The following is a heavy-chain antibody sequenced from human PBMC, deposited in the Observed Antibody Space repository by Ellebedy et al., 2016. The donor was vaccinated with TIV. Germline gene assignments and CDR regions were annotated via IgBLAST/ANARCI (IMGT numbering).Heavy chain of an antibody. CDR3: ATSPRPGVTAPGCYFDY. J-gene: IGHJ4*02. D-gene: IGHD2-21*02. CDR2: FDPEDGET. Sequence: AASVKVSCKVSGYTLTELSMHWVRQAPGKGLEWMGGFDPEDGETIYAQKFQGRVTMTEDTSTDTAYMELSSLRSEDTAVYYCATSPRPGVTAPGCYFDYWGQGTLVTVSS. V-gene: IGHV1-24*01. CDR1: GYTLTELS.